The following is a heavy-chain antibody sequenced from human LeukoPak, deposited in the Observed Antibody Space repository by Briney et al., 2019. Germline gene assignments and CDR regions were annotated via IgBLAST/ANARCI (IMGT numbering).Heavy chain of an antibody. J-gene: IGHJ6*02. D-gene: IGHD3-10*01. CDR3: ARTRRHYYGSGKNLTPWPAGLDV. CDR1: GGSFSDFC. CDR2: SGGS. V-gene: IGHV4-59*01. Sequence: AETLSLTSTVSGGSFSDFCWTWIRQSPGQGLEWIGYSGGSNYNPSLKSRVSISVDTSKRHFSLTLSSVTAADTGIYYCARTRRHYYGSGKNLTPWPAGLDVWGQGTTVIVS.